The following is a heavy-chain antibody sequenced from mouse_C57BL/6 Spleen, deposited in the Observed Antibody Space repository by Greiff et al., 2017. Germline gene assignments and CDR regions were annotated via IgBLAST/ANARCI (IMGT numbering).Heavy chain of an antibody. CDR3: ARGYYGSSYFDY. V-gene: IGHV1-20*01. CDR2: INPYNGDT. J-gene: IGHJ2*01. D-gene: IGHD1-1*01. Sequence: EVKLMESGPELVKPGDSVKISCKASGYSFTGYFMNWVMQSHGKSLEWIGRINPYNGDTFYNQKFKGKATLTVDKSSSTAHMELRSLTSEDSAVYYCARGYYGSSYFDYWGQGTTLTVSS. CDR1: GYSFTGYF.